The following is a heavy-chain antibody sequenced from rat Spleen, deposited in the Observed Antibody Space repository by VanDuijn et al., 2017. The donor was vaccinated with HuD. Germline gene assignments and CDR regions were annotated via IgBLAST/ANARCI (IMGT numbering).Heavy chain of an antibody. V-gene: IGHV5-29*01. D-gene: IGHD1-12*02. J-gene: IGHJ2*01. CDR1: GFIFSRSA. CDR3: ARRGDGSYYYGYFDY. CDR2: ISYDGSST. Sequence: EVQLVESGGGLVQPGRSLKLSCAASGFIFSRSAMAWVRQAPTKGLEWVATISYDGSSTYYRDAVKGRYTISRDNAKSTLYLQMNSLRSEDTATYYCARRGDGSYYYGYFDYWGQGVMVTVSS.